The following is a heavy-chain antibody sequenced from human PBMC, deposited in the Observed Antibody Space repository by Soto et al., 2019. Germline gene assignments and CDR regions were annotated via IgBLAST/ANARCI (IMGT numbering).Heavy chain of an antibody. V-gene: IGHV1-18*01. Sequence: QVQLVQSGAEVKKPGASVKVSCKASGYTFTSSGMSWVRQAPGQGLEWMGWISAHTGSSEYAQGEPGRVTMTTDRATSTAYMGVRSLRSDDRAVYDCARAFFYQGSDSRGYSFDAFDFWGPGTLVTVSS. CDR2: ISAHTGSS. CDR1: GYTFTSSG. CDR3: ARAFFYQGSDSRGYSFDAFDF. J-gene: IGHJ3*01. D-gene: IGHD3-22*01.